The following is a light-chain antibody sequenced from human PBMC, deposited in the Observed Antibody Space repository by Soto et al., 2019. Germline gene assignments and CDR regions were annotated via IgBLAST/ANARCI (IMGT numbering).Light chain of an antibody. CDR3: ASYTGGITSWL. J-gene: IGLJ3*02. CDR1: SSDVGAFNY. CDR2: EVT. V-gene: IGLV2-14*01. Sequence: QSALTQPASVSGSPGQSITISCTGTSSDVGAFNYVSWYQLHPGKGPQVIIYEVTNRPSGVSDRFSGSKSGNTASLTISDLQPEDEADYFCASYTGGITSWLFGGGTKVTVL.